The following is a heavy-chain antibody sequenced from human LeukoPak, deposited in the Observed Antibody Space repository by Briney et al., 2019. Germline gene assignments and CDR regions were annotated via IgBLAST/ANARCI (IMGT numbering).Heavy chain of an antibody. CDR2: ISAYNGNT. Sequence: ASVKVSCKASGYTFTSYGISWVRQAPGQGLKWMGWISAYNGNTNYAQKLQGRVTMTTDTSTSTAYMELRSLRSDDTAVYYCAREYCSSTSCYPDIWGQGTMVTVSS. D-gene: IGHD2-2*01. V-gene: IGHV1-18*01. J-gene: IGHJ3*02. CDR1: GYTFTSYG. CDR3: AREYCSSTSCYPDI.